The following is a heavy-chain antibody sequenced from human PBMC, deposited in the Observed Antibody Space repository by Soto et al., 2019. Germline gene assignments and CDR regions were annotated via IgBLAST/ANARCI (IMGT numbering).Heavy chain of an antibody. Sequence: EVQLLESGGGLVQPGGSLRLSCAASGFTFSSYAMSWVRQAPGKGLEWVSAISGSGGSTYYADSVKGRFTISRDNSKNTLYLQMNSLRAEDTAVYYCAVASGYSSGWSRGYFQHWGQGTLVTVSS. CDR2: ISGSGGST. D-gene: IGHD6-19*01. CDR1: GFTFSSYA. CDR3: AVASGYSSGWSRGYFQH. V-gene: IGHV3-23*01. J-gene: IGHJ1*01.